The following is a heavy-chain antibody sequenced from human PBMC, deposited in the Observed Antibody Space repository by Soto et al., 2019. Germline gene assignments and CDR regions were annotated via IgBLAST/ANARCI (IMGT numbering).Heavy chain of an antibody. J-gene: IGHJ5*02. CDR1: GASIDNNGYS. D-gene: IGHD6-19*01. CDR3: ARGGSGWKALNWFDP. Sequence: SETLSLTCAVSGASIDNNGYSWTWIRQHPGKGLEWIGTNNNRADTYYNPSLKSRLTISLDTSQNHFSLRLNAVTAADTAIYYCARGGSGWKALNWFDPWGQGIMVTAPQ. V-gene: IGHV4-31*11. CDR2: NNNRADT.